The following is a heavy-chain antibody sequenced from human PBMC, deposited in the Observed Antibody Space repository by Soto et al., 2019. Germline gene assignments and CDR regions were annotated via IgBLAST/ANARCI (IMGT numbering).Heavy chain of an antibody. J-gene: IGHJ6*02. D-gene: IGHD5-18*01. CDR1: GYTFTSYG. CDR2: ISADNGNT. Sequence: VASVKVSCKASGYTFTSYGISWVRQAPGQGLEWMGWISADNGNTNYAQKLQGRVTMTTDTSTTTVYMELTNLRSDDTAVYYCARCIQGDYYYGMDVWGQGTTVTVS. V-gene: IGHV1-18*01. CDR3: ARCIQGDYYYGMDV.